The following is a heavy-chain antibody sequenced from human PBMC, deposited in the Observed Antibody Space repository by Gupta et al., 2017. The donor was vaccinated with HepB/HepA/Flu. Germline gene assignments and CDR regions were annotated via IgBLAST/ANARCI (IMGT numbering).Heavy chain of an antibody. D-gene: IGHD1-26*01. Sequence: QLHLQESGPGLVKPSETLSLTCTVSGASITNSNYYWGWIRQPPGKGLEWIGSIFYSGKTYYSPSLPSQAIISVDTSKNQFSLELTSVTATDTAMYYCARQLTPFTWGWFDPWGQGRLVTVSS. J-gene: IGHJ5*02. CDR2: IFYSGKT. V-gene: IGHV4-39*01. CDR3: ARQLTPFTWGWFDP. CDR1: GASITNSNYY.